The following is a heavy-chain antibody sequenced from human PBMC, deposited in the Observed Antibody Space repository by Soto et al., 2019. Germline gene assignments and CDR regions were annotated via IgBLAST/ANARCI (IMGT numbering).Heavy chain of an antibody. D-gene: IGHD5-12*01. CDR2: INHSGST. V-gene: IGHV4-34*01. CDR1: GGSFSGYY. J-gene: IGHJ4*02. Sequence: QVQLQQWGAGLLKPSETLSLTCAVYGGSFSGYYWSWIRQPPGKGLEWIGEINHSGSTNYNPSLKSRVTISVDTSKNQFSLKLSSVTAADTAVYYCARARWLNYWGQGTLFTVSS. CDR3: ARARWLNY.